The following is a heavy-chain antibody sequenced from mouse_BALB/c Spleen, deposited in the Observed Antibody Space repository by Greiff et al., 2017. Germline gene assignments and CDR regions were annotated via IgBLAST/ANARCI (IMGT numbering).Heavy chain of an antibody. CDR2: IWSGGST. CDR3: ARNSEYGEPYFDY. CDR1: GFSLTSYG. D-gene: IGHD5-1*01. V-gene: IGHV2-2*02. J-gene: IGHJ2*01. Sequence: VQGVESGPGLVQPSQSLSITCTVSGFSLTSYGVHWVRQSPGKGLEWLGVIWSGGSTDYNAAFISRLSISKDNSKSQVFFKMNSLQANDTAIYYCARNSEYGEPYFDYWGQGTTLTVSS.